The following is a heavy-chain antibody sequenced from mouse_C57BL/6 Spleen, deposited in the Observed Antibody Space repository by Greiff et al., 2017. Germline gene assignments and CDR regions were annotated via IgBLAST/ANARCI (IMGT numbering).Heavy chain of an antibody. Sequence: VQLQQPGAELVMPGASVKLSCKASGYTFTSYWMHWVKQRPGQGLEWIGEIDPSGSYTNYNQKFKGKSTLTVDKSSSTAYMQLSSLTSEDAAVYYCARDLPADYWGQGTTLTVSS. CDR3: ARDLPADY. CDR2: IDPSGSYT. CDR1: GYTFTSYW. V-gene: IGHV1-69*01. D-gene: IGHD2-1*01. J-gene: IGHJ2*01.